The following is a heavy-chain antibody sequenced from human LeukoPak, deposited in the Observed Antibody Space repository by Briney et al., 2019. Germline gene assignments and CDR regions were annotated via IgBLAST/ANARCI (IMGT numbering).Heavy chain of an antibody. CDR1: IYIYSLF. Sequence: GGPLTLSCAASIYIYSLFDGKGPRGSPERAVEGVIYTSGSGGSTYYADSVKGRFTISRDNSKNTLYVQMKSLRAEDTAVYYCAKEIKFRAAAGDYFDYWGQGTLVTVSS. V-gene: IGHV3-23*01. CDR2: TSGSGGST. CDR3: AKEIKFRAAAGDYFDY. D-gene: IGHD6-13*01. J-gene: IGHJ4*02.